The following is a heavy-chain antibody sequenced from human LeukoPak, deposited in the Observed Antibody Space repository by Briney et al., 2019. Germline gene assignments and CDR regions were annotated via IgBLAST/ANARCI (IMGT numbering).Heavy chain of an antibody. CDR1: GYTFISYA. Sequence: GASVKVSCKASGYTFISYALHWVRQAPGQRLEWMGWINAGNGNTKYSQKFQGRVTITRDTSASTAYMELSSLRSEDTAVYYCARGQSRTKIVLMVYEPWDYFDYWGQGTLVTVSS. V-gene: IGHV1-3*01. J-gene: IGHJ4*02. D-gene: IGHD2-8*01. CDR2: INAGNGNT. CDR3: ARGQSRTKIVLMVYEPWDYFDY.